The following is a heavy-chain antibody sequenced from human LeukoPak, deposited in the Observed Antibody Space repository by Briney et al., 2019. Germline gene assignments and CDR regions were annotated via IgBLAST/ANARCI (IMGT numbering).Heavy chain of an antibody. Sequence: LXWMXWINPNSGGTNYAQKFQGRVTMTRDTSISTAYMELSRLRSDDTAVYYCARGAYYYYYYMDVWGKGTTVTVSS. J-gene: IGHJ6*03. CDR2: INPNSGGT. V-gene: IGHV1-2*02. CDR3: ARGAYYYYYYMDV.